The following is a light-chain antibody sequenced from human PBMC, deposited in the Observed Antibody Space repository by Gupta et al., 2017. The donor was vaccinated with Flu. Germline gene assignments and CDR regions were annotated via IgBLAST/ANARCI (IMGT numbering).Light chain of an antibody. V-gene: IGKV1-27*01. CDR1: QGISNC. J-gene: IGKJ3*01. Sequence: QMTQSPSSLPESEGDRVTIPCRASQGISNCLAWYQQKPGKVPKFLIYAASTLQSGVPSRFRGSGSGTDFTLTISSLQPEDVATYYCQKYNSDQFTFGPGTKVDIK. CDR3: QKYNSDQFT. CDR2: AAS.